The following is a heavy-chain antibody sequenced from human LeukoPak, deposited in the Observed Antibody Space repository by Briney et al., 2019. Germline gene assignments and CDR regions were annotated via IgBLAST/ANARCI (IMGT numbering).Heavy chain of an antibody. Sequence: SETLSLTCAVYGGSFSGYYWSWIRQPPGKGLEWIGEINHSGSTNYNPSLKGRVTISVDTSKNQFSLKLSSVTAADTAVYYCARGLVVAVAGTWGFDYWGQGTLVTVSS. J-gene: IGHJ4*02. D-gene: IGHD6-19*01. CDR3: ARGLVVAVAGTWGFDY. CDR2: INHSGST. V-gene: IGHV4-34*01. CDR1: GGSFSGYY.